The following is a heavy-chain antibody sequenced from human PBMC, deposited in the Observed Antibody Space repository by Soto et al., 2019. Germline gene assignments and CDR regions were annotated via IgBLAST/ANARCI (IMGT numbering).Heavy chain of an antibody. Sequence: QVQLQESGPGLVKPSETLSLTCTVSGGSVSSGNYYWSWIRQPPGKGLEWIGFIYYTGSTSYNPSLKSRVTISMDTSKNQSSLKLTSVTAADTAVYYCARALYCSGGSCSFDPWGQGTLVTVSS. D-gene: IGHD2-15*01. CDR3: ARALYCSGGSCSFDP. V-gene: IGHV4-61*01. CDR1: GGSVSSGNYY. J-gene: IGHJ5*02. CDR2: IYYTGST.